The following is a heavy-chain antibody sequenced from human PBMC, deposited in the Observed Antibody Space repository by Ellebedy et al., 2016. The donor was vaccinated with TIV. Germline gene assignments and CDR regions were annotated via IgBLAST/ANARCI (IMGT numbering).Heavy chain of an antibody. CDR2: ISAYNGNT. CDR3: ARDLIPTQPQIMAPYYFDY. Sequence: ASVKVSCXASGYTFTSYGISWVRQAPGQGLEWMGWISAYNGNTNYAQKLQGRVTMTTDTSTSTAYMELRSLRSDDTAVYYCARDLIPTQPQIMAPYYFDYWGQGTLVTVSS. CDR1: GYTFTSYG. D-gene: IGHD2-8*01. V-gene: IGHV1-18*01. J-gene: IGHJ4*02.